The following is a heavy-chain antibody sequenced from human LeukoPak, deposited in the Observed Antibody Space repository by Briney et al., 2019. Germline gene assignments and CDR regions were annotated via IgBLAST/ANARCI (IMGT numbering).Heavy chain of an antibody. Sequence: GGSLRLSCAASGFTFSSYAMSWVRQAPGKGLEWVSAISGSGGSTYNADSVKGRFTISRDNSKNTLYLQMNSLRAEDTAVYYCAKDPVEYYYDSSGERYFDYWGQGTLVTVSS. CDR2: ISGSGGST. J-gene: IGHJ4*02. D-gene: IGHD3-22*01. CDR3: AKDPVEYYYDSSGERYFDY. CDR1: GFTFSSYA. V-gene: IGHV3-23*01.